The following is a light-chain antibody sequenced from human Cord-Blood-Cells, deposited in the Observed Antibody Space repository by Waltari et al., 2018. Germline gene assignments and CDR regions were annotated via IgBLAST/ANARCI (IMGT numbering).Light chain of an antibody. CDR1: SSDVGGYNY. CDR3: SSYASSSTLYV. V-gene: IGLV2-14*01. CDR2: EVS. Sequence: QSALTQPASVSGSPGQSITISCTGTSSDVGGYNYVSWYQQHPGKAPQLMVYEVSNRPSGVSNRFSGSKSGTTASLTISGLQAEDEADYYCSSYASSSTLYVFGTGTKVTVL. J-gene: IGLJ1*01.